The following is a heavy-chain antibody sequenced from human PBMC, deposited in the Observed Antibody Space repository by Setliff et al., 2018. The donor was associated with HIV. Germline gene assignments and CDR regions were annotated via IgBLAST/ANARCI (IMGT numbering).Heavy chain of an antibody. J-gene: IGHJ4*02. CDR3: AGFDHASIDY. D-gene: IGHD2-2*01. CDR2: IYYSGAT. CDR1: GGSISSGNYY. V-gene: IGHV4-31*03. Sequence: PSETLSLTCTVSGGSISSGNYYWNWIRQHPGKGLEWIGYIYYSGATYYNPSLKSRVTLSIDTSKNQFSLNLSSVTAADTAVYYCAGFDHASIDYWGQGTLVTVSS.